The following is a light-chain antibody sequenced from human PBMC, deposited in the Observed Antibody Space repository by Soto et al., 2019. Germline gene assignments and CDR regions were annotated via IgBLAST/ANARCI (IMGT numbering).Light chain of an antibody. J-gene: IGLJ3*02. CDR3: SSYTSSSTPLV. CDR2: DVS. CDR1: SSDVGGYNY. Sequence: QSVLTQPASVSGSPGQSITISCTGTSSDVGGYNYVSWYQHHPGKAPKVMIYDVSNRPSGVSNRFSGSKSGNTASLTISGLQAEDEAEYYCSSYTSSSTPLVFGGGTKLTVL. V-gene: IGLV2-14*03.